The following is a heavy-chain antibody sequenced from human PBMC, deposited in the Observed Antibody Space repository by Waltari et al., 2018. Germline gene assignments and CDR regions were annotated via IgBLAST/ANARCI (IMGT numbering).Heavy chain of an antibody. J-gene: IGHJ3*02. CDR1: VGTFSSYA. V-gene: IGHV1-69*05. CDR3: ARGGYYDSTSGRYAFDI. D-gene: IGHD3-22*01. CDR2: IIPIFGTA. Sequence: QVQLVQSGAEVQKPGSSVKVSCKASVGTFSSYAISWVRQAPGQGLEWMGGIIPIFGTANYAQKFQGRVTITTDESTSTAYMELSSLRSEDTAVYYCARGGYYDSTSGRYAFDIWGQGTMVTVSS.